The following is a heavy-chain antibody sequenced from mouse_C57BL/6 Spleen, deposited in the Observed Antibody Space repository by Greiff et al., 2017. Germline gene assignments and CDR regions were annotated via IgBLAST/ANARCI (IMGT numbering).Heavy chain of an antibody. Sequence: EVQLQQSGAELVRPGASVKLSCTASGFNINDYYMHWVKQRPEQGLEWIGRIDPEDGDTEYAPKFQGQATMTADTSSNTAYLQLTSLTSEDTAVYYCTSTVITHWYFDVWGTGTTVTVSS. V-gene: IGHV14-1*01. D-gene: IGHD1-1*01. CDR2: IDPEDGDT. CDR1: GFNINDYY. J-gene: IGHJ1*03. CDR3: TSTVITHWYFDV.